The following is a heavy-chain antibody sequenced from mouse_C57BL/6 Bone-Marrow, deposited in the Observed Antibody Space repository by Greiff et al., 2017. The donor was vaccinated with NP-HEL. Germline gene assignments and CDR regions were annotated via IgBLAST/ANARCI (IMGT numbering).Heavy chain of an antibody. Sequence: EVKVEESEGGLVQPGSSMKLSCTASGFTFSDYYMAWVRQVPEKGLEWVANINYDGSSTYYLDSLKSRFIISRDNAKNILYLQMSSLKSEDTATYYCARLYYGSKDWYFDVWGTGTTVTVSS. J-gene: IGHJ1*03. CDR3: ARLYYGSKDWYFDV. V-gene: IGHV5-16*01. CDR2: INYDGSST. D-gene: IGHD1-1*01. CDR1: GFTFSDYY.